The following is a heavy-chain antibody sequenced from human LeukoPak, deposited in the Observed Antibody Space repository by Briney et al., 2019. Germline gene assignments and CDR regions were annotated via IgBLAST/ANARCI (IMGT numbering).Heavy chain of an antibody. V-gene: IGHV4-39*02. CDR2: LYYSGST. CDR1: GASISSETYN. Sequence: SETLSLTCSVSGASISSETYNWGWIRQPPGKGLEWIGSLYYSGSTYYNPSLKSRLTISKDTSKSLFSLKLTSVTAADTAVYYCARGPRPWLRPAHWFDPWGQGTLVTVSS. D-gene: IGHD5-12*01. CDR3: ARGPRPWLRPAHWFDP. J-gene: IGHJ5*02.